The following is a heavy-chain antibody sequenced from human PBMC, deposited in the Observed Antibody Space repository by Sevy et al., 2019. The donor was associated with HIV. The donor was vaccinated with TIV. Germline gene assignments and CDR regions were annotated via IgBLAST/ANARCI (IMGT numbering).Heavy chain of an antibody. J-gene: IGHJ3*02. D-gene: IGHD3-10*01. V-gene: IGHV3-30*04. Sequence: GSLRLSCAASGFTFRSYAMHWVRQAPGKGPEWVAVISYDGSNKYYADSVKGRFTLPRDNSKNTVYLQMNSLRDEDTAVYYCASAGREGDSLGEAFDIWGQGTMVTVSS. CDR1: GFTFRSYA. CDR2: ISYDGSNK. CDR3: ASAGREGDSLGEAFDI.